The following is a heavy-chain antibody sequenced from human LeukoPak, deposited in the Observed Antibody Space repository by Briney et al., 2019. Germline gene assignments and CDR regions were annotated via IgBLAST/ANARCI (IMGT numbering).Heavy chain of an antibody. J-gene: IGHJ4*02. CDR2: IYYSGST. D-gene: IGHD3-22*01. CDR3: ARHKIPDDYYSCFDY. V-gene: IGHV4-59*08. CDR1: GGSLSSYF. Sequence: PSETLSLTCTVSGGSLSSYFWSWIRQPPGKGLEWIEYIYYSGSTNYNPSLKSRVTMSVDTAKNQFSLKLTSVTAADTAVYYCARHKIPDDYYSCFDYWGQGTLVTVSS.